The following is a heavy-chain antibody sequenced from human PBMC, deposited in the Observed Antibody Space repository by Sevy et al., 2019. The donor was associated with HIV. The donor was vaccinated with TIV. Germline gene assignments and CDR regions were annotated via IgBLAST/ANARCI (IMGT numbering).Heavy chain of an antibody. D-gene: IGHD6-13*01. CDR2: IKSKTDGGTT. CDR3: TTRSYSSSWYYFDY. CDR1: GFTFSNAW. Sequence: GGSLRLSCAASGFTFSNAWMSWVRQAPGKGLEWVGRIKSKTDGGTTDYAAPVKGRFTISRDDSKNTLYLQMNSLKTEDTAVYYCTTRSYSSSWYYFDYWGQGTLVTVSS. V-gene: IGHV3-15*01. J-gene: IGHJ4*02.